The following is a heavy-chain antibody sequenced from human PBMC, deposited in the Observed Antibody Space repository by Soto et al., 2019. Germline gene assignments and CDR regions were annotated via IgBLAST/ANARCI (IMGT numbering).Heavy chain of an antibody. V-gene: IGHV1-69*13. CDR3: ARGERYYYDSSGYFGFDY. CDR2: IIPIFGTA. Sequence: SVKVSCKASGGTFSSYAISWVRQAPGQGLEWMGGIIPIFGTANYAQKFQGRVTITADESTSTAYMELSSLRSEDTAVYYCARGERYYYDSSGYFGFDYWGQGTLVTVSS. D-gene: IGHD3-22*01. CDR1: GGTFSSYA. J-gene: IGHJ4*02.